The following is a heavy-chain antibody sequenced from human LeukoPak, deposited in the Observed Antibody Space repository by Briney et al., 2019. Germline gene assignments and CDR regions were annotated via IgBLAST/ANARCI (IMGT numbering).Heavy chain of an antibody. CDR2: IYYSGST. CDR1: GGSISSGGYY. Sequence: SQTLSLTCTVSGGSISSGGYYWSWICQHPGKGLEWIGYIYYSGSTYYNPSLKSRVTISVDTSKNQFSLKLSSVTAADTAVYYCARAITIAYYYGSGSYTYYFDYWGQGTLVTVSS. CDR3: ARAITIAYYYGSGSYTYYFDY. V-gene: IGHV4-31*03. D-gene: IGHD3-10*01. J-gene: IGHJ4*02.